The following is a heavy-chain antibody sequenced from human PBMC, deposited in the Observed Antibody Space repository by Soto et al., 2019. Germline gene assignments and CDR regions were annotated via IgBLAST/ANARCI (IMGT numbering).Heavy chain of an antibody. D-gene: IGHD3-10*01. Sequence: QVQLVQSGAEVKKPGASVKVSCKASGYTFTSYGISWVRQAPGQGLEWMGWISAYNGYTNYAQKLQGRVTMTTDTSTSTAYMERRSLRSDDTAVYYCARVPITMVRGVTPRSSWFDPWGQGTLVTVSS. J-gene: IGHJ5*02. CDR2: ISAYNGYT. V-gene: IGHV1-18*01. CDR3: ARVPITMVRGVTPRSSWFDP. CDR1: GYTFTSYG.